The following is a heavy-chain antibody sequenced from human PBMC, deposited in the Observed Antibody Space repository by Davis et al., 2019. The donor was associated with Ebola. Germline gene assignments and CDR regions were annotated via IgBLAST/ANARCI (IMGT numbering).Heavy chain of an antibody. V-gene: IGHV3-30*18. CDR1: GFTFSSYG. J-gene: IGHJ6*03. Sequence: PGGSLRLSCAASGFTFSSYGMHWVRQAPGKGLEWVAVISYDGSNKYYADSVKGRFTISRDNSKNTLSLQMNSLRAEDTAVYYCAKGSGSLNFYYYMDVWGKGTTVTVSS. CDR2: ISYDGSNK. D-gene: IGHD1-26*01. CDR3: AKGSGSLNFYYYMDV.